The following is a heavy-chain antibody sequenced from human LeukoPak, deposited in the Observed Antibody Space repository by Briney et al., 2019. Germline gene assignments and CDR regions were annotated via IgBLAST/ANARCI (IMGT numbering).Heavy chain of an antibody. D-gene: IGHD6-19*01. CDR3: ARAGKTDAFDI. V-gene: IGHV3-30*04. CDR1: GFTFSSYA. J-gene: IGHJ3*02. Sequence: PGGSLRLSCAASGFTFSSYAMHWVRQAPGKGLEWVAVISYDGSNKYYADSVKGRFTISRDNSKNALYLQMNSLRAEDTAVYYCARAGKTDAFDIWGQGTMVTVSS. CDR2: ISYDGSNK.